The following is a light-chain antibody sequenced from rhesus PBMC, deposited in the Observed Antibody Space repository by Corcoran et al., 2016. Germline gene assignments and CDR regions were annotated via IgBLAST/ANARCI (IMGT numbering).Light chain of an antibody. J-gene: IGKJ2*01. CDR2: EAS. V-gene: IGKV1-25*01. CDR3: QHYYSTPYS. CDR1: QGITYD. Sequence: DIQMTQSPSSLSASVGDRVTITCRASQGITYDLAWYQQKPGETPKLLTSEASRLQTGIPPRFSGSGSGTDFTLTISSLQTEDFATYYCQHYYSTPYSFGQGTKVEI.